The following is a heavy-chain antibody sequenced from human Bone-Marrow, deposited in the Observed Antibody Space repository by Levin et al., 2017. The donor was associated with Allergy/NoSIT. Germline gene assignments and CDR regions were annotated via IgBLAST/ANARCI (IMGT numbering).Heavy chain of an antibody. CDR2: ISYDGSNK. CDR3: ANVPVAYYYMDV. J-gene: IGHJ6*03. Sequence: GGSLRLSCAASGFTFSSYGMHWVRQAPGKGLEWVAVISYDGSNKYYADSVKGRFTISRDKSKNTLYLQMNSLRAEDTAVYYCANVPVAYYYMDVWGKGTTVTVSS. CDR1: GFTFSSYG. D-gene: IGHD2-2*01. V-gene: IGHV3-30*18.